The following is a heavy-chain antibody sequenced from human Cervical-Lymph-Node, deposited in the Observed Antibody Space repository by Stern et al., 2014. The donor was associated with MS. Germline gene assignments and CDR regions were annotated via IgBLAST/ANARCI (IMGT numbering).Heavy chain of an antibody. CDR2: LNPNSDDP. D-gene: IGHD2/OR15-2a*01. Sequence: VQLVESGAKMKKPGASVKVSCKASGYDFTGFFIHWVRQVPGRGLEWMGRLNPNSDDPTYAQDFQDRVTLTRDTSISTAYLELSRLTSADTAVYYCAREATRIIVGIDYWGQGTQVTVSS. V-gene: IGHV1-2*06. CDR3: AREATRIIVGIDY. J-gene: IGHJ4*02. CDR1: GYDFTGFF.